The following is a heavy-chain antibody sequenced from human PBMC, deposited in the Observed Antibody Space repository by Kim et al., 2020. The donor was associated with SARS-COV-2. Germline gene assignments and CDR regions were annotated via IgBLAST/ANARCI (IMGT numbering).Heavy chain of an antibody. CDR3: ARDRYSVLLWFGELSGRVGQSYGMDV. J-gene: IGHJ6*02. V-gene: IGHV4-4*02. Sequence: SETLSLTCAVSGGSISSSNWWSWVRQPPGTGLEWIGEIYHSGSTNYNPSLKSRVTISVDKSKNQFSLKLSSVTAADTAVYYCARDRYSVLLWFGELSGRVGQSYGMDVWGQGTTVTVSS. CDR1: GGSISSSNW. D-gene: IGHD3-10*01. CDR2: IYHSGST.